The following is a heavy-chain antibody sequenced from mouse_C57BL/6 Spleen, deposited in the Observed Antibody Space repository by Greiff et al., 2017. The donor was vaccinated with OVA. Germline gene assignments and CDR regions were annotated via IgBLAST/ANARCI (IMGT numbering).Heavy chain of an antibody. V-gene: IGHV1-55*01. J-gene: IGHJ2*01. CDR2: IYPGSGST. D-gene: IGHD1-1*01. Sequence: VQLQQSGAELVKPGASVKMSCKASGYTFTSYWITWVKQRPGQGLEWIGDIYPGSGSTNYNEKFKSKATLTVDTSSSTAYMQFSSLTSEDSAIYYCARLYGSSLYYFDYWGQDTTLTVSS. CDR1: GYTFTSYW. CDR3: ARLYGSSLYYFDY.